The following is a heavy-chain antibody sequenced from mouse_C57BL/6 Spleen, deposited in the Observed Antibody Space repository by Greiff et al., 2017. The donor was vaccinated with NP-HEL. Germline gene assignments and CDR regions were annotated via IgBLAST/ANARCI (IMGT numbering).Heavy chain of an antibody. J-gene: IGHJ4*01. D-gene: IGHD4-1*01. CDR2: IYPGDGDT. V-gene: IGHV1-82*01. CDR1: GYAFSSSW. CDR3: ARGTGTGYAMDY. Sequence: QVQLKESGPELVKPGASVKISCKASGYAFSSSWMNWVKQRPGKGLEWIGRIYPGDGDTNYNGKFKGKATLTADKSSSTAYMQLSSLTSEDSAVYFCARGTGTGYAMDYWGQGTSVTVSS.